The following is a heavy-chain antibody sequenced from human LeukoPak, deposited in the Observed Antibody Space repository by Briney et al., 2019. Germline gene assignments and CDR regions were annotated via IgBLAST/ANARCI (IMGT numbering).Heavy chain of an antibody. V-gene: IGHV3-30*03. CDR1: GFTFSTYG. J-gene: IGHJ6*03. CDR2: ISYDGSNK. CDR3: AREGTTTWYMDV. D-gene: IGHD1-26*01. Sequence: GGSLRLSCAASGFTFSTYGMHWVRQAPGKGLEWVAVISYDGSNKYYADSVKGRFTISRDNSKNTLYLQMNSLRAEDTAMYYCAREGTTTWYMDVWGKGTTVTISS.